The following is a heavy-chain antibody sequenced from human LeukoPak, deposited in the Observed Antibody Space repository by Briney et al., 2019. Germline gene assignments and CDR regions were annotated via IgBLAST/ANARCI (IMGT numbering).Heavy chain of an antibody. Sequence: PSETLSLTCAVYGGSFGGYYWSWIRQPPGKGLEWIGEINHSGSTNYNPSLKGRVTISVDTSKNQFSLKLSSVTAADTAVYYCASYDSSGYPNDDAFDIWGQGTMVTVSS. V-gene: IGHV4-34*01. J-gene: IGHJ3*02. D-gene: IGHD3-22*01. CDR1: GGSFGGYY. CDR3: ASYDSSGYPNDDAFDI. CDR2: INHSGST.